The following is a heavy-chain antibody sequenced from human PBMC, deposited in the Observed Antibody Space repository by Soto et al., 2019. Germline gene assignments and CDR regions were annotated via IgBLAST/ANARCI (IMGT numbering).Heavy chain of an antibody. CDR3: SRQTVSGHEY. CDR1: GFTFSGSH. D-gene: IGHD6-25*01. V-gene: IGHV3-73*01. J-gene: IGHJ4*02. CDR2: IRNNADSYAT. Sequence: EVQLVESGGGLVQPGGSLKLSCAASGFTFSGSHMHWVRQASGKGLEWVGHIRNNADSYATSYAASVKGRVTIARDDSKNTADLQMNGLKTEDTAVYYCSRQTVSGHEYWGQGTLVTVSS.